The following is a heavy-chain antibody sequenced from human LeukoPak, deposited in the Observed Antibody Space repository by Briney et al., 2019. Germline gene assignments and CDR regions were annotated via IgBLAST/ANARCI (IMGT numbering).Heavy chain of an antibody. Sequence: PGGSLRLSCAASGFTFNSYSMNWVRQTPGKGLEWVSSISSSSGYIYYADSVKGRFTISRDNAQNSLYLQMNSLRAEDTAVYYCARDRRHSHSGFDYWGQGTLVTVSS. D-gene: IGHD5-18*01. CDR2: ISSSSGYI. V-gene: IGHV3-21*01. J-gene: IGHJ4*02. CDR3: ARDRRHSHSGFDY. CDR1: GFTFNSYS.